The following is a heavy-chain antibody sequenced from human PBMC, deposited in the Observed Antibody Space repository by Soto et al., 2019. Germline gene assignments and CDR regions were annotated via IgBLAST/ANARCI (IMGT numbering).Heavy chain of an antibody. CDR2: TRGSDGAT. J-gene: IGHJ3*02. V-gene: IGHV3-23*01. CDR3: AKDGYDMLTGFAPRDAFDI. Sequence: PGGSLRLSCTASGFTLSSYGMSWVRQAPGKGLEWVSATRGSDGATYYADSVKGRSTTPTDNPTNPPYLQRNGLRAEGRAVYYCAKDGYDMLTGFAPRDAFDIWGQGKMDTVSS. CDR1: GFTLSSYG. D-gene: IGHD3-9*01.